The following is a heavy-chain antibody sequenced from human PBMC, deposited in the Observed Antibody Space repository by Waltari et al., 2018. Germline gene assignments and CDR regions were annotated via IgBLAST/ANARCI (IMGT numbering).Heavy chain of an antibody. CDR2: INHAGYT. CDR3: VRLEDCTGPGGHCYSGDPFALDV. D-gene: IGHD2-15*01. CDR1: GGSFSGYY. J-gene: IGHJ6*02. Sequence: QVQLQQWGAGLLQSSETLSLTCAIYGGSFSGYYWAWFRQPHGKGLECIGEINHAGYTNHNPSLRSRVTMSADTSKSQFSLKLNSVTAADTAVYYCVRLEDCTGPGGHCYSGDPFALDVWGQGTTVTVSS. V-gene: IGHV4-34*02.